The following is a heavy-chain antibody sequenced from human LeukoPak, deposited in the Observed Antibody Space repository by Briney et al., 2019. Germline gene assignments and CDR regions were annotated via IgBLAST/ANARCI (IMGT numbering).Heavy chain of an antibody. V-gene: IGHV3-23*01. CDR3: AKNSSAYYLDY. D-gene: IGHD6-19*01. CDR2: ISGSGGST. CDR1: GFTFSSYA. J-gene: IGHJ4*02. Sequence: PGGSLRLSCAASGFTFSSYAMSWVRQAPGKGLEWVSAISGSGGSTYYADSVKGRFTISRDKSKNTLYLQMNSLKAEGTAVYYCAKNSSAYYLDYWGQGTLVTVSS.